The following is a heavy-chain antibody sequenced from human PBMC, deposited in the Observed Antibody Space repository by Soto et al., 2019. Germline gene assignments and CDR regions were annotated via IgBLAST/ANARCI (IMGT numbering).Heavy chain of an antibody. CDR2: IHPGDSST. V-gene: IGHV5-51*01. J-gene: IGHJ6*02. CDR1: GYSFASYW. CDR3: ARKYSSGWSVGMDG. Sequence: EVQLVQSGAEVKKPGESLKISCKGSGYSFASYWIAWVRQMPGKGLEWMGMIHPGDSSTTYSLSFQGQVTMSADKSISTAYLQWSSLKASDIAMYYCARKYSSGWSVGMDGWGQGTTVTVSS. D-gene: IGHD6-19*01.